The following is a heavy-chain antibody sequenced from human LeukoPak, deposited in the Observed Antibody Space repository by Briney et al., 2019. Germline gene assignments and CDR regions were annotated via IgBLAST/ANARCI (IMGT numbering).Heavy chain of an antibody. CDR1: GGTFSSYA. CDR3: ARERDCSSTSCPFDS. CDR2: IIPIFGTA. J-gene: IGHJ4*02. D-gene: IGHD2-2*01. V-gene: IGHV1-69*05. Sequence: ASVKVSFKASGGTFSSYAISWVRQAPGQGLEWMGGIIPIFGTANYAQKFQGRVTITTDESTSTAYMELSSLRSEDTAVYYCARERDCSSTSCPFDSWGQGTLVTVSS.